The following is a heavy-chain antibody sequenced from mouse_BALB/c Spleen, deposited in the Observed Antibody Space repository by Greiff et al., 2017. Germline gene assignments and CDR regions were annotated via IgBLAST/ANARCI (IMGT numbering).Heavy chain of an antibody. J-gene: IGHJ3*01. CDR2: IRLKSNNYAT. V-gene: IGHV6-6*02. CDR3: TRGNYGYDEGFAY. D-gene: IGHD2-2*01. Sequence: EVQLVESGGGLVQPGGSMKLSCVASGFTFSNYWMNWVRQSPEKGLEWVAEIRLKSNNYATHYAESVKGRFTISRDDSKSSVYLQMNNLRAEDTGIYYCTRGNYGYDEGFAYWGQGTLVTVSA. CDR1: GFTFSNYW.